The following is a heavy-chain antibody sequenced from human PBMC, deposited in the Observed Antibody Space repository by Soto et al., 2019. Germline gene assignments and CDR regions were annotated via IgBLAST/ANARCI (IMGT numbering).Heavy chain of an antibody. CDR2: ISAYNGKT. Sequence: QVQLVQSGGEVKKPGASVKLSCTASGYTFTSYCICWVLQAPGQGLEWMGWISAYNGKTNYAQNVQGRVTMTTDTSTRTAYMDLRSLRSDDTAVYYCARGGDVTCYHGMDVWGQGTTVTVSS. CDR3: ARGGDVTCYHGMDV. CDR1: GYTFTSYC. D-gene: IGHD5-12*01. V-gene: IGHV1-18*01. J-gene: IGHJ6*02.